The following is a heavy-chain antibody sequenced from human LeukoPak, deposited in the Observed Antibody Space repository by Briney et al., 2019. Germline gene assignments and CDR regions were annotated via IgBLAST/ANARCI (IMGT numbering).Heavy chain of an antibody. CDR2: INPHSGDS. D-gene: IGHD4-17*01. Sequence: ASVKVSCKASGYTFTASYLHWVRQAPGQELEWIGWINPHSGDSNYAQKFEGRVTITRDMSTSTAYMELSSLRSEDTAVYYCAADTDNWFEPWGQGTLVTVSS. CDR1: GYTFTASY. V-gene: IGHV1-2*02. J-gene: IGHJ5*02. CDR3: AADTDNWFEP.